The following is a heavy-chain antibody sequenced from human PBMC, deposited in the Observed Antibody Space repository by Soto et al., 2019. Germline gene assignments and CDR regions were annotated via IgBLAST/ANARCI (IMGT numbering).Heavy chain of an antibody. J-gene: IGHJ5*01. V-gene: IGHV3-15*01. CDR1: GLIFRNAW. Sequence: GVSLRLSCAASGLIFRNAWMSWVRQAPGKGLEWVGRIKSKSSGGTTDYAAPVEGRVTISRDDSKSTLYLQMTSLTIEDTAVYFCASEKGWRQSPLDSWGQGALVTVSS. CDR2: IKSKSSGGTT. CDR3: ASEKGWRQSPLDS. D-gene: IGHD4-4*01.